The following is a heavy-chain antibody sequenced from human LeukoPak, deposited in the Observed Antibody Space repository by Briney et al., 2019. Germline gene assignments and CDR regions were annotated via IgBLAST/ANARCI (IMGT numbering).Heavy chain of an antibody. CDR1: GGSFSGHY. J-gene: IGHJ6*03. CDR2: INHSGST. V-gene: IGHV4-34*01. D-gene: IGHD3-10*01. Sequence: SETLSLTCAVYGGSFSGHYWSWTRQPPGKGPEWIGEINHSGSTNYNPSLKSRVTISVDTSKNQFSLKLSSVTAADTAVYYCARAGTMVRGVIMRYYYYMDVWGKGTTVTVSS. CDR3: ARAGTMVRGVIMRYYYYMDV.